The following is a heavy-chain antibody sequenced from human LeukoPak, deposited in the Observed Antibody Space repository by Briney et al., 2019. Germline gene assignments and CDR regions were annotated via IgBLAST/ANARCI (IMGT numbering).Heavy chain of an antibody. CDR3: ARANALYCSSTSCLFDY. J-gene: IGHJ4*02. Sequence: ASVKVSCKASGYTFTSYGISWVRQAPGQGLEWMGWISAYNGNTNYAQKLQGRVTMTTDTSTSTAYMELRSLRSDDTAIYYCARANALYCSSTSCLFDYWGQGTLVTVSS. V-gene: IGHV1-18*01. CDR2: ISAYNGNT. CDR1: GYTFTSYG. D-gene: IGHD2-2*01.